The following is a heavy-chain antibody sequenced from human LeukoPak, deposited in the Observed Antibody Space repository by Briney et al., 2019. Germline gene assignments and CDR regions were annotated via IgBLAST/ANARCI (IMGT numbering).Heavy chain of an antibody. CDR1: GGSISSSSYY. D-gene: IGHD6-13*01. V-gene: IGHV4-39*07. CDR2: IYYSGST. J-gene: IGHJ5*02. Sequence: PSETLSLTCTVSGGSISSSSYYWGWIRQPPGKGLEWIGSIYYSGSTYYSPSLKSRVTISLDTSKNQFSLKLNSVTAADTAVYYCGTVYSSSWLDPWGQGTLVTVSS. CDR3: GTVYSSSWLDP.